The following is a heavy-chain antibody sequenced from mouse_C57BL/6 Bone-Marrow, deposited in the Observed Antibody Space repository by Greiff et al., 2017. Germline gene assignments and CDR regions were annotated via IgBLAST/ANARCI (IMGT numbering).Heavy chain of an antibody. V-gene: IGHV5-6*01. Sequence: EVKLQESGGDLVKPGGSLTLSCAASGFTFSSYGMSSVRQTPDKRLEWVATISSGGSYTYYPDSVKGRFTISRDNAKNTLYLQMSSLKSEDTAMDYCARQGVTYFDYWGQGTTVTVSA. CDR2: ISSGGSYT. D-gene: IGHD2-5*01. J-gene: IGHJ2*01. CDR1: GFTFSSYG. CDR3: ARQGVTYFDY.